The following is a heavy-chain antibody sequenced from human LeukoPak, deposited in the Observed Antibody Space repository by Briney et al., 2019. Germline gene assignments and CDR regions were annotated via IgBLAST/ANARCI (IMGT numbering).Heavy chain of an antibody. CDR3: ARDGITGTTSAFDI. J-gene: IGHJ3*02. CDR1: GFTFSSYA. V-gene: IGHV3-23*01. D-gene: IGHD1-7*01. CDR2: ISGSGGST. Sequence: GGSLRLSCAASGFTFSSYAMSWVRQAPGKGLEWVSAISGSGGSTYYADSVKGRFTISRDNAKNSLYLQMNSLRAEDTALYYCARDGITGTTSAFDIWGQGTMVTVSS.